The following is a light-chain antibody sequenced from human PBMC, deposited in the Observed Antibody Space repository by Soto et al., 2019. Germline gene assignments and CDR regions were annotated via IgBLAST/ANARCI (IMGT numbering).Light chain of an antibody. Sequence: QSVLTQPPSASGAPGQRVTISCSGSSSNIGSNYVYWYQQLPGTAPKLLIYRNNQRRSGVPDRFSGSKSGTSVSLAISGLRSEDEGNYYCAAWDDSLSGVLFGGGTKLTVL. CDR3: AAWDDSLSGVL. CDR1: SSNIGSNY. J-gene: IGLJ2*01. V-gene: IGLV1-47*01. CDR2: RNN.